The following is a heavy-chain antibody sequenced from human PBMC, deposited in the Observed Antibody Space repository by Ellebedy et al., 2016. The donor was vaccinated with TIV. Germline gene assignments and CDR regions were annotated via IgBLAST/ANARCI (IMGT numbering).Heavy chain of an antibody. CDR2: IIPIFGTA. V-gene: IGHV1-69*13. D-gene: IGHD4-17*01. CDR3: AVDYGDYAFDI. CDR1: GGTFSSYA. J-gene: IGHJ3*02. Sequence: AASVKVSCKASGGTFSSYAISWVRQAPGQGLEWMGGIIPIFGTANYAQKFQGRVTITADESTSTAYMELSSLRSEDTAVYYCAVDYGDYAFDIWGQGTMVTVSS.